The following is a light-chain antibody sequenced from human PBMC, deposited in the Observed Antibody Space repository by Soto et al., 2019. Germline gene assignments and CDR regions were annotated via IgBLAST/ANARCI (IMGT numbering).Light chain of an antibody. CDR1: RRVSSL. J-gene: IGKJ1*01. CDR3: QQYGDSPVT. CDR2: DAS. V-gene: IGKV3-20*01. Sequence: DIVMTRSPATLSLSPEEGAXLSCWASRRVSSLLAWYQRKRGHAPRLXISDASDRANGIPDRFSGSGSGTDFTLTTSRRVPEDFAVYYCQQYGDSPVTFGQGTKVDIK.